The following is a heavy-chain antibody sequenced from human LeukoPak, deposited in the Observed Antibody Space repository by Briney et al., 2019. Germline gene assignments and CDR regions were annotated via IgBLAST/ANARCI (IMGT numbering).Heavy chain of an antibody. D-gene: IGHD1-26*01. CDR1: RLTFSNYW. Sequence: GGSLRLSCAASRLTFSNYWMHWVRQAPEKGLEWVASIKEDGSEKYYVDSVRGRFTFSRDNAKNSLYLQMNSLRAEGTAVYYCARSLFNGSYYYFDYWGQGTLVTVSS. CDR2: IKEDGSEK. CDR3: ARSLFNGSYYYFDY. J-gene: IGHJ4*02. V-gene: IGHV3-7*01.